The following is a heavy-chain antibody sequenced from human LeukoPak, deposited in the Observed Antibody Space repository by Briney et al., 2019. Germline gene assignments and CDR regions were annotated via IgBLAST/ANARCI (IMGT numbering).Heavy chain of an antibody. J-gene: IGHJ4*02. CDR2: INPNSGGT. D-gene: IGHD2-15*01. V-gene: IGHV1-2*02. CDR3: ARGGYCSASSCFVLAADFDY. Sequence: ASVKVSCKASGYTFTGYYMHWVRQAPGQGLEWMGWINPNSGGTDYAQKFQGRVTMTRDTSISTAYMELSGLGSDDTAVYYCARGGYCSASSCFVLAADFDYWGQGILVTVSS. CDR1: GYTFTGYY.